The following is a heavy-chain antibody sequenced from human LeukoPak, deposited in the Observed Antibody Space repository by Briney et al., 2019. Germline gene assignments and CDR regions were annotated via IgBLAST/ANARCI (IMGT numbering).Heavy chain of an antibody. CDR2: IYSGVST. V-gene: IGHV3-66*01. CDR1: GFTVSSNY. J-gene: IGHJ4*02. CDR3: ARALTLYYDFWSGSSYFDY. D-gene: IGHD3-3*01. Sequence: GGSLRLSCAASGFTVSSNYMSWVRQAPGKGLEWGSVIYSGVSTYYADSVKGRFTISRDNSKNTLYLQMNSLRAEDTAVYYCARALTLYYDFWSGSSYFDYWGQGTLVTVSS.